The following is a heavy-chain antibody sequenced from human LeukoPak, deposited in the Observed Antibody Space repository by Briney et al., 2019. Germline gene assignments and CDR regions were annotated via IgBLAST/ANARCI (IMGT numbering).Heavy chain of an antibody. CDR1: GFTFSSYG. V-gene: IGHV3-33*01. CDR3: ARDLSGGFDP. J-gene: IGHJ5*02. Sequence: GRSLRLSCAASGFTFSSYGMHWVRQAPGKGLEWVAVIWYDGSNRYYADSVKGRFTISSDNSKNTLYLQMNSLRAEDTAVYYCARDLSGGFDPWGQGTLVTVSS. CDR2: IWYDGSNR. D-gene: IGHD3-9*01.